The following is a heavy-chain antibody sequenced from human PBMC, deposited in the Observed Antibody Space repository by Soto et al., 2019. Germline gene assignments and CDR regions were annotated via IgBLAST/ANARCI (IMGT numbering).Heavy chain of an antibody. CDR2: INPNSRGT. CDR1: GYTFTDYF. J-gene: IGHJ5*02. Sequence: SVKVSCKPSGYTFTDYFIHWVRQAPGQGFEWMGWINPNSRGTNYAPKFQGRVTMTRDTSNSTAYMELRGLRSDDTAVYYCARVTLKAGNWFDPWGQGTLVTVS. CDR3: ARVTLKAGNWFDP. V-gene: IGHV1-2*02.